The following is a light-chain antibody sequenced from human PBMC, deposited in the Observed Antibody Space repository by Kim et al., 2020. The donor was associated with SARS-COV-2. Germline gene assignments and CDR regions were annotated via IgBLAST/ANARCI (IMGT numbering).Light chain of an antibody. J-gene: IGLJ2*01. Sequence: GRWVTISCSRSSSNIGNNTVNWYQPLPGTAPKLLIYSNNRRPSGVPDRFSGSKSGTSASLAISGLQSEDEADYYCAAWDDSLNGVVFGGGTQLTVL. CDR2: SNN. V-gene: IGLV1-44*01. CDR1: SSNIGNNT. CDR3: AAWDDSLNGVV.